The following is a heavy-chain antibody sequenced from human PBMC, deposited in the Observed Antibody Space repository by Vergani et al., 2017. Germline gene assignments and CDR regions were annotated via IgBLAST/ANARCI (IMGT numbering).Heavy chain of an antibody. CDR3: AKDLDDILTGPFDY. V-gene: IGHV3-30*02. CDR1: GFTFSSYG. J-gene: IGHJ4*02. D-gene: IGHD3-9*01. Sequence: QVQLVESGGGVVQPGGSLRLSCAASGFTFSSYGMHWVRQAPGKGLEWVAFIRYDGSNKYYADSVKGRFTISRDNSKNTLYLQMNSLRAEDTAVYYCAKDLDDILTGPFDYRGQGTLVTVSS. CDR2: IRYDGSNK.